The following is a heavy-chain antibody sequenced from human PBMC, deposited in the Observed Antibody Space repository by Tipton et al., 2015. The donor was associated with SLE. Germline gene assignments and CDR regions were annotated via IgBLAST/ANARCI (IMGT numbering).Heavy chain of an antibody. CDR2: ISSSSSTI. CDR1: GFTFSSYS. Sequence: SLRLSCAASGFTFSSYSMNWVRQAPGKGLEWVSYISSSSSTIYYADSVKGRFTISRDNAKNSLYLQMNSLRAEDTAVYYCAREEYYYDSSGYFKGCYFDYWGQGTLVTVSS. CDR3: AREEYYYDSSGYFKGCYFDY. V-gene: IGHV3-48*01. D-gene: IGHD3-22*01. J-gene: IGHJ4*02.